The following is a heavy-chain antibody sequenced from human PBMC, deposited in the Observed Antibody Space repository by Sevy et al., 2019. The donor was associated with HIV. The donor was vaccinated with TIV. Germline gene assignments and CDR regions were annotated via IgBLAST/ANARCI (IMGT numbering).Heavy chain of an antibody. J-gene: IGHJ4*02. D-gene: IGHD3-10*01. CDR2: ISSSGTIR. CDR3: ARDLASGSFFSLYLDY. V-gene: IGHV3-11*01. CDR1: GLNVSDYF. Sequence: GGSLRLSCAASGLNVSDYFMSWIRQAPGKRPEWVSYISSSGTIRYYADSVKGRFTISRDNAKNSLYRQMNSLRAEDTAIYYWARDLASGSFFSLYLDYWGRGTLVTVSS.